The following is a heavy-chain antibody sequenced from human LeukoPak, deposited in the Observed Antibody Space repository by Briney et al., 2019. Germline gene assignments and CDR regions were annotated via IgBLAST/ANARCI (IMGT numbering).Heavy chain of an antibody. D-gene: IGHD6-19*01. V-gene: IGHV3-30-3*01. Sequence: GRSLRLSCAASGFTFSSYAMHWVRQAPGKGLEWVAVISYDGSNKYYADSVKGRFTISRDNSKNTLYLQMNSLRAEDTAVYYCTTGKKSSGWYRYFDYWGQGTLVTVSS. CDR3: TTGKKSSGWYRYFDY. J-gene: IGHJ4*02. CDR2: ISYDGSNK. CDR1: GFTFSSYA.